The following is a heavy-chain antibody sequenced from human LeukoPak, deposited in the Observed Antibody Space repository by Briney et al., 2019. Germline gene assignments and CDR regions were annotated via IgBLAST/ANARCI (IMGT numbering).Heavy chain of an antibody. CDR2: ISSSGSTI. D-gene: IGHD3-3*01. CDR1: GFTFSDYY. J-gene: IGHJ4*02. Sequence: GGSLRLSCAASGFTFSDYYRSWIRQAPGKGREWVSYISSSGSTIYYADSVKGRFTISRDNAKNSLYLQMNSLRAEDTAVYYCAREDDFWSGYESWGQGTLVTVSS. V-gene: IGHV3-11*01. CDR3: AREDDFWSGYES.